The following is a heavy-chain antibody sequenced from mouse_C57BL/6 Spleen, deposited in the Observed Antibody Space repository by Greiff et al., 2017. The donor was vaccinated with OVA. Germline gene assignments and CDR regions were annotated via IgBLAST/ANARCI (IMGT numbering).Heavy chain of an antibody. V-gene: IGHV14-2*01. J-gene: IGHJ2*01. Sequence: VQLQQSGAELVKPGASVKLSCTASGFNIKDYYMHWVKQRPEQGLEWIGRIDPEDGDTKYAPKFQGKATITADTSSNTAYLQLSSLTSEDTAVYYSAKWGDSYYGNSYDYWGQGTTLTVSS. CDR3: AKWGDSYYGNSYDY. CDR1: GFNIKDYY. D-gene: IGHD1-1*01. CDR2: IDPEDGDT.